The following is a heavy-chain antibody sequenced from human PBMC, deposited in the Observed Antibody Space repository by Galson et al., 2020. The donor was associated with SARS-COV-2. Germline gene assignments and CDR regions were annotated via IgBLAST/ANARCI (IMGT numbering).Heavy chain of an antibody. D-gene: IGHD2-21*01. Sequence: GESLKISCAASGFTVSSNYMCWVRQAPGKGLAWVSVIDSGGSTYYADYVKGRFTITRDNSKNTPYLQMNSLRAEDTAVYYCARGDWIGGGGWYFDPCGRGTLVTVAS. J-gene: IGHJ2*01. CDR1: GFTVSSNY. CDR3: ARGDWIGGGGWYFDP. CDR2: IDSGGST. V-gene: IGHV3-53*01.